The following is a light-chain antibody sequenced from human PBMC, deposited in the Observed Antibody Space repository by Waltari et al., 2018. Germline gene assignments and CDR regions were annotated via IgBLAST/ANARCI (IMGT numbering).Light chain of an antibody. CDR2: GAS. Sequence: AIRMTQSPPSLSASVGDRVTITCRASQDIRSDLGLYQQKPGKAPQVLIFGASRLHNGVPSRFSGSGSDTDFSLTSSGLQAEEYATYYCLQYRDYPWTFGQGTKVEMK. V-gene: IGKV1-6*01. CDR3: LQYRDYPWT. CDR1: QDIRSD. J-gene: IGKJ1*01.